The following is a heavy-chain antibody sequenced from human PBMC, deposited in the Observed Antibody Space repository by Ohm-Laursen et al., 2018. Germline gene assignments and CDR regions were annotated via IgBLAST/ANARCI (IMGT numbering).Heavy chain of an antibody. CDR1: GYTFTGYY. V-gene: IGHV1-2*02. CDR3: ARPGSGTYYYYYGMDV. CDR2: INPRNGDT. Sequence: SVKVSCKASGYTFTGYYLHWVRQAPGHGLEWMGWINPRNGDTKYVQEFQGRVTMTRDTSISTVYMEVNKLRFDDTAVYYCARPGSGTYYYYYGMDVWGQGTTVTVSS. J-gene: IGHJ6*02. D-gene: IGHD3-3*01.